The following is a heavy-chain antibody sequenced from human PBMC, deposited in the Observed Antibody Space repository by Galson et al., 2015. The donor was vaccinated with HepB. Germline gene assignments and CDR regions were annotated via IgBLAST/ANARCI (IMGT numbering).Heavy chain of an antibody. CDR2: IIPIFGTA. CDR1: GGTFSSYA. Sequence: SVKVSCKASGGTFSSYAISWVRQAPGQGLEWMGGIIPIFGTANYAQKFQGRVTITADESTSTAYMELSSLRSEDTAMYYCARGGTIFIQPIDYYYMDVWGKGTTVTVSS. J-gene: IGHJ6*03. CDR3: ARGGTIFIQPIDYYYMDV. V-gene: IGHV1-69*13. D-gene: IGHD3-3*01.